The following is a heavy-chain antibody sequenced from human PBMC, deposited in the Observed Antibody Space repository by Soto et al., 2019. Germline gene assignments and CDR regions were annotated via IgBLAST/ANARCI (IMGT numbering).Heavy chain of an antibody. J-gene: IGHJ5*02. Sequence: QLQLQESGPGLVKPSETLSLTCTVSGGSISSSSYYWGWIRQPPGKGLEWIGSIYYSGSTYYNPSLKSRVTIPVDTSKHQLSLTLRSVTAADPAVYSCASLLSRYTLAPWGQGTLVTVSS. CDR2: IYYSGST. CDR1: GGSISSSSYY. D-gene: IGHD3-16*02. V-gene: IGHV4-39*01. CDR3: ASLLSRYTLAP.